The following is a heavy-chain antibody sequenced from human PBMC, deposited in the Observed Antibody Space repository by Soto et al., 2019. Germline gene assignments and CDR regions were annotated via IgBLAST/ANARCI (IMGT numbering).Heavy chain of an antibody. CDR1: AGSISSYY. CDR2: IYYSGRT. CDR3: ARDVDMVGMDV. D-gene: IGHD3-10*01. J-gene: IGHJ6*02. V-gene: IGHV4-59*01. Sequence: LSLTCTDSAGSISSYYWSWIRQPPVKELEWIGYIYYSGRTNYNPPLKSRVTISVDTSKNQFSLKRSSVTVADTAVYYCARDVDMVGMDVWGQGTTVTVSS.